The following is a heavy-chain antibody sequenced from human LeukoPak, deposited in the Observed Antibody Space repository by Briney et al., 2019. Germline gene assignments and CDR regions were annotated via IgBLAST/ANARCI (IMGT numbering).Heavy chain of an antibody. CDR3: ARGAAAGLAFDI. CDR2: ITDSGGRT. V-gene: IGHV3-23*01. Sequence: GGSLRLSCAASGFTFSSYAMSWVRQAPGKGLEWVSTITDSGGRTYYADSVKGRFTISRDNSKNTLYLQMNSLRAEDTAVYYCARGAAAGLAFDIWGQGTMVTVSS. D-gene: IGHD6-13*01. CDR1: GFTFSSYA. J-gene: IGHJ3*02.